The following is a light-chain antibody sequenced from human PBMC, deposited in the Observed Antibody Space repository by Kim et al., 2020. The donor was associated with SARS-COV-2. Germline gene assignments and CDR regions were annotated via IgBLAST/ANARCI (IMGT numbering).Light chain of an antibody. CDR1: SSNIGSNT. CDR3: AAWDDSLNGWV. CDR2: SNN. J-gene: IGLJ3*02. Sequence: GQRVTISCSGSSSNIGSNTVNWYQHLPGTAPKLLIYSNNPRPSGVPDRFSGSKSGTSASLAISGLQSEDEADYYCAAWDDSLNGWVFGGGTKLTVL. V-gene: IGLV1-44*01.